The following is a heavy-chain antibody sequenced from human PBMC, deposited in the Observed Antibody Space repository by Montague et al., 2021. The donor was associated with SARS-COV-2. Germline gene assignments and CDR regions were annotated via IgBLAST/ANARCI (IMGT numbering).Heavy chain of an antibody. CDR2: VHYSGRP. Sequence: SETLFLTCTVSGDSTSSSSYNWGWIRQPPGKGLEWIGSVHYSGRPYYNPSLKSRVTIYVDTSKNQLSLKLSSVTAADTAVYYCTRHVHMTWPEPSPGFDYWGQGTLVAVSS. V-gene: IGHV4-39*01. D-gene: IGHD1-1*01. CDR3: TRHVHMTWPEPSPGFDY. CDR1: GDSTSSSSYN. J-gene: IGHJ4*02.